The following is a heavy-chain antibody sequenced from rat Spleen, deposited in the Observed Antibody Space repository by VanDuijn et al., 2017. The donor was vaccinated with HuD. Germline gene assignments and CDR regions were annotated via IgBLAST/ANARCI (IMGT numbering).Heavy chain of an antibody. Sequence: EVQLVESGGGLVQPGRSLKLSCEVSGFTFNNYDMAWIRQAPTKGLEWVASINPGGYNTYYLDSVKGRFTVSRDNSKSTLYLQVDSLRSEDTATYYCARQDTSGYSNWFAYWGQGTLVTVSS. CDR3: ARQDTSGYSNWFAY. CDR2: INPGGYNT. V-gene: IGHV5-25*01. D-gene: IGHD4-3*01. CDR1: GFTFNNYD. J-gene: IGHJ3*01.